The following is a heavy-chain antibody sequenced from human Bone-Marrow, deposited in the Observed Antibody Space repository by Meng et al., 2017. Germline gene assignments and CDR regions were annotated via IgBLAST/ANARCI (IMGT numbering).Heavy chain of an antibody. D-gene: IGHD3-3*01. J-gene: IGHJ4*02. CDR3: ARAPYDFWSGYYTRVSTFDY. CDR2: IYYSGST. CDR1: GGSISSGGYY. V-gene: IGHV4-31*03. Sequence: SETLSLTCTVSGGSISSGGYYWSWIRQHPGKGLEWIGYIYYSGSTYYNPSLKSRVTISVDTSKNQFSLKLSSVTAADTAVYYCARAPYDFWSGYYTRVSTFDYWGQGTLVTVSS.